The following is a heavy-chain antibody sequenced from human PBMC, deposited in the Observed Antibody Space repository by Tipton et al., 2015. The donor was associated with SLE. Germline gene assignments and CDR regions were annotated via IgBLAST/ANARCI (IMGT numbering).Heavy chain of an antibody. D-gene: IGHD4-17*01. Sequence: RSLRLSCAASGFTFSSHAMHWVRQAPGKGLEWVALISYDGSHEYYADSVKGRFTISRDNSKNTLYLQMNSLRAEDTAVYHCARFRVTTSLWYFDLWGRGTLVTVSS. V-gene: IGHV3-30*04. CDR2: ISYDGSHE. J-gene: IGHJ2*01. CDR3: ARFRVTTSLWYFDL. CDR1: GFTFSSHA.